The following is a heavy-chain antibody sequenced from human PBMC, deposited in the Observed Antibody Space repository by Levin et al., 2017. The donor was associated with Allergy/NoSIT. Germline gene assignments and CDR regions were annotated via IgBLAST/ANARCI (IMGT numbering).Heavy chain of an antibody. D-gene: IGHD1-26*01. CDR3: ARWYRGYFDL. J-gene: IGHJ2*01. Sequence: KVSCKGSGYSFTSYWISWVRQMPGKGLEWMGRIDPSDSYTNYSPSFQGHVTISADKSISTAYLQWSSLKASDTAMYYCARWYRGYFDLWGRGTLVTVSS. CDR2: IDPSDSYT. CDR1: GYSFTSYW. V-gene: IGHV5-10-1*01.